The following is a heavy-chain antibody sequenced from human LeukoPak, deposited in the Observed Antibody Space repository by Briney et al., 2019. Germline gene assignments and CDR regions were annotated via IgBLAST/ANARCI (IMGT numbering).Heavy chain of an antibody. V-gene: IGHV1-24*01. Sequence: RASVKVSCKVSGYTFTELSMHWVRQAPGKGLEWMGGFDSENGDTIYAQKFQGRVTMTEDTSTHSAYMQLSSLRSEDTAVYYCANSAYYYDSSGSIAYFDFWGLGSLVIVSS. D-gene: IGHD3-22*01. J-gene: IGHJ4*02. CDR3: ANSAYYYDSSGSIAYFDF. CDR2: FDSENGDT. CDR1: GYTFTELS.